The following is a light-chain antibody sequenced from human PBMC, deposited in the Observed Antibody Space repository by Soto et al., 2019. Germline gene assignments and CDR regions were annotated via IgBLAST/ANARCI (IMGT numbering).Light chain of an antibody. V-gene: IGKV3-20*01. CDR3: QQYGSSRAIT. Sequence: ELVLTQSPGTLSFPPGERATLSCRASQSVSSYLAWYQQKPGQAPRLLIYDASNRATGIPARFSGSGSGTDFTLTISRLEPEDFAVYYCQQYGSSRAITFGQGTKLEIK. CDR1: QSVSSY. CDR2: DAS. J-gene: IGKJ5*01.